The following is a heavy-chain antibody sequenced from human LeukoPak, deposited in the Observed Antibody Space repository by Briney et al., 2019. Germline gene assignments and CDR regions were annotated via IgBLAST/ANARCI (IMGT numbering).Heavy chain of an antibody. CDR1: GGSISSGDYY. D-gene: IGHD3-22*01. CDR3: ARDSQDYYDSSGYYYGMDV. J-gene: IGHJ6*02. V-gene: IGHV4-61*08. CDR2: IYYSGST. Sequence: PSETLSLTCTVSGGSISSGDYYWSWIRQPPGKGLEWIGYIYYSGSTNYNPSLKSRVTISVDTSKNQFSLKLSSVTAADTAVYYCARDSQDYYDSSGYYYGMDVWGQGTTVTVSS.